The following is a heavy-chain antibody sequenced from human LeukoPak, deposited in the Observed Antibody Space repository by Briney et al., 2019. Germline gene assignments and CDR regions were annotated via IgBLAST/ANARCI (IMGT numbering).Heavy chain of an antibody. Sequence: GGSLRLSCAVSGIILSNYGMAWVRQAPGKGLEWVASLSASGGGTSYADSVRGRFTISRDNAKNTLYLQMNSLRAEDTAVYFCAKRGVVIRVILVGFHKEAYYFDSWGQGVLVTVSS. CDR2: LSASGGGT. V-gene: IGHV3-23*01. CDR1: GIILSNYG. CDR3: AKRGVVIRVILVGFHKEAYYFDS. J-gene: IGHJ4*02. D-gene: IGHD3-22*01.